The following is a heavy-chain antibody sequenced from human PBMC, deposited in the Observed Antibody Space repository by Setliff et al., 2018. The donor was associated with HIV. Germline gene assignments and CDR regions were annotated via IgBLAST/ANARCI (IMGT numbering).Heavy chain of an antibody. CDR3: ASVYYYAGSGYYFLVYHDAFDV. Sequence: SETLSLTCTVSGGSISSSSYYWGWLRQPPGKGVEWIGSVYYSGSTYYNPSLRSRLTISVDPSKTQFSLKLSSVTAADTAVYYCASVYYYAGSGYYFLVYHDAFDVWGQGTMVTVSS. CDR2: VYYSGST. V-gene: IGHV4-39*01. CDR1: GGSISSSSYY. D-gene: IGHD3-22*01. J-gene: IGHJ3*01.